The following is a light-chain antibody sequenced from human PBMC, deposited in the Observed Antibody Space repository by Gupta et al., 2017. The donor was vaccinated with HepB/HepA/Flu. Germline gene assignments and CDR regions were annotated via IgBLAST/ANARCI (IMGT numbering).Light chain of an antibody. CDR3: ATWDDSLSGYV. Sequence: QSVLTQPPSASGTPGPRVTITCSGSSSNIGSNYVYWYQQFPGTAPKLLIYRNNQRPSGVPDRFSGSKSGTSASLAISGLRSDDEADYYCATWDDSLSGYVLGNGTNVTVL. J-gene: IGLJ1*01. CDR1: SSNIGSNY. V-gene: IGLV1-47*01. CDR2: RNN.